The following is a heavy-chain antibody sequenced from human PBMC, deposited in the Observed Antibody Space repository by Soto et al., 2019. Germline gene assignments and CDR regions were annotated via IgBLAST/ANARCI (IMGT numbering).Heavy chain of an antibody. Sequence: PSETLSLTCAVSGDSISNYNCWSWIRQPPGKGLEWIGEINHSGSTNYNPSLKSRVTISVDTSKNQFSLKLSSVTAADTAVYYCARGSGYCSGGSCLKYYGMDVWGQGTTVTVSS. CDR3: ARGSGYCSGGSCLKYYGMDV. J-gene: IGHJ6*02. CDR2: INHSGST. V-gene: IGHV4-34*01. D-gene: IGHD2-15*01. CDR1: GDSISNYNC.